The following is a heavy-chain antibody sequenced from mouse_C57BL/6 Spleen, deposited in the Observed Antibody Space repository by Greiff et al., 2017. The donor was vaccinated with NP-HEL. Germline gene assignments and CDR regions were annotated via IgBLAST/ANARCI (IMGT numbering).Heavy chain of an antibody. D-gene: IGHD2-13*01. Sequence: VQLQQPGAELVKPGASVKMSCKASGFTFTSYWITWVKQSPGQGLEWIGDIYPGSGSTNYTEKFKSQATLTVDTSTSTAYMQLSSLTSEDSAVYYCTRGEYGDPYWDGGFVSWGQETLVTVSA. CDR2: IYPGSGST. V-gene: IGHV1-55*01. CDR1: GFTFTSYW. J-gene: IGHJ3*01. CDR3: TRGEYGDPYWDGGFVS.